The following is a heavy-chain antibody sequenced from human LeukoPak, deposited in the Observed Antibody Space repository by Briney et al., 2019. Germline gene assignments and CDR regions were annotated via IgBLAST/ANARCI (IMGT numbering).Heavy chain of an antibody. CDR3: ARVSMALVIAGFDY. CDR2: IYHIGST. D-gene: IGHD3-9*01. CDR1: GYSISSVYY. Sequence: PSETLSLTCTVSGYSISSVYYWGWIRQPPGKGLECIGSIYHIGSTYYNPSLKSRVTISVDTSKNQFSLKLSSVTAADTAVYYCARVSMALVIAGFDYWGQGTLVTVSS. V-gene: IGHV4-38-2*02. J-gene: IGHJ4*02.